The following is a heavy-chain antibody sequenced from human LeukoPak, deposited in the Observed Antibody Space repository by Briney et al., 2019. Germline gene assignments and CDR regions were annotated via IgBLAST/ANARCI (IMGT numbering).Heavy chain of an antibody. J-gene: IGHJ4*02. D-gene: IGHD5-24*01. V-gene: IGHV4-34*01. CDR3: ARGDGYNYFDY. Sequence: SETLSLTCAVYGGSFSAYYWSWIRQPPGKGLEWIGEISHSGSTNYNPSLKSRVTISVDTSKNQFSLRLSSVTAADTAVYYCARGDGYNYFDYWGQGTLVTVSS. CDR2: ISHSGST. CDR1: GGSFSAYY.